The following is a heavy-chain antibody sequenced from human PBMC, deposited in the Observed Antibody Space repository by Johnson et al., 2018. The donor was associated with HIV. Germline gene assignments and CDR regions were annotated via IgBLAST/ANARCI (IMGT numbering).Heavy chain of an antibody. V-gene: IGHV3-66*01. CDR1: GFTVSSNY. CDR2: IYSGGST. CDR3: AREDLYGAGPDAFDI. J-gene: IGHJ3*02. Sequence: VQLVESGGGMGRPGGSLRLSCAASGFTVSSNYMSWVRQAPGKGLEWVSVIYSGGSTYYADSVKGRFTISRDNSKNTLYLQMNSLRAEDTAVYYCAREDLYGAGPDAFDIWGQGTMVTVSS. D-gene: IGHD4-17*01.